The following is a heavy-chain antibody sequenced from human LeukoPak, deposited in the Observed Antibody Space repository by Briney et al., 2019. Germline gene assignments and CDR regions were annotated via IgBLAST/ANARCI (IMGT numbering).Heavy chain of an antibody. CDR2: INAGNGDT. CDR3: ARGLWSAHRREYYFDS. J-gene: IGHJ4*02. D-gene: IGHD3-3*01. Sequence: GASVKVSCKASGYTFTNYAVNWLRQAPGQRLGWMGWINAGNGDTKFSQNYQARVTITRDASASTAYMELSSLTSEDTAVYFCARGLWSAHRREYYFDSWGQGTLVTVSS. CDR1: GYTFTNYA. V-gene: IGHV1-3*01.